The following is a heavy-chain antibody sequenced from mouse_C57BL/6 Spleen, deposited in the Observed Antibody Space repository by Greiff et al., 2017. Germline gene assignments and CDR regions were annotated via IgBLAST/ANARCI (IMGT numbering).Heavy chain of an antibody. D-gene: IGHD1-1*01. V-gene: IGHV1-55*01. CDR1: GYTFTSYW. CDR2: IYPGSGST. Sequence: QVQLQQPGAELVKPGASVKMSCKASGYTFTSYWITWVKQRPGQGLEWIGEIYPGSGSTNYNEKFKSKATLTVDTSSSTAYMQLSSLTSEDSAVYYCAREDDYGSSTWFAYWGQGALVTVSA. CDR3: AREDDYGSSTWFAY. J-gene: IGHJ3*01.